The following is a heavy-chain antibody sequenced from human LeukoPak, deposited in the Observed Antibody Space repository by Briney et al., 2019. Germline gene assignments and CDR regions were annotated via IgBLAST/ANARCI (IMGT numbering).Heavy chain of an antibody. CDR2: IYTSENT. J-gene: IGHJ6*03. D-gene: IGHD4-17*01. Sequence: SETLSLTCTVSGGYIGSYYWSWIRQPARKGLEWIGRIYTSENTDYNPSLKSRVTMSVDMSTSQFSLRLTSVTAADTAVYYCAREGDYGDYSKSFYYMDVWGKGTTVTVPS. V-gene: IGHV4-4*07. CDR1: GGYIGSYY. CDR3: AREGDYGDYSKSFYYMDV.